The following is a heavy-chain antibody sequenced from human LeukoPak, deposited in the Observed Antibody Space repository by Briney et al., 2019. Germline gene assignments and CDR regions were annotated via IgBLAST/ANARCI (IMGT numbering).Heavy chain of an antibody. CDR1: GGSISSGGYY. V-gene: IGHV4-31*03. CDR2: IYYSGST. Sequence: SQTLSLTCTVSGGSISSGGYYWSWIRQHPGKGLEWIGYIYYSGSTYYNPSLKSRVTISVDTSKNQFSLKLSSVTAADTAVYYCARSLEDTAMVTRGWPPATARFDPWGQGTLVTVSS. J-gene: IGHJ5*02. CDR3: ARSLEDTAMVTRGWPPATARFDP. D-gene: IGHD5-18*01.